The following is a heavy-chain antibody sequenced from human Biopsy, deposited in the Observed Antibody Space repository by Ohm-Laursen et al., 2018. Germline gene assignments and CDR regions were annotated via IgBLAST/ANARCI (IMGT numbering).Heavy chain of an antibody. D-gene: IGHD6-13*01. CDR1: GYTVTDLS. V-gene: IGHV1-24*01. CDR2: FAPENGKT. Sequence: SVKVSCKVSGYTVTDLSMHWVRQAPGKGLEWMGGFAPENGKTIYAQKFQGRVRMTEDTSTDTAYMEVTTLRSEDTAVYYCAGDINAWYVNYWGQGTPVIVSS. J-gene: IGHJ4*02. CDR3: AGDINAWYVNY.